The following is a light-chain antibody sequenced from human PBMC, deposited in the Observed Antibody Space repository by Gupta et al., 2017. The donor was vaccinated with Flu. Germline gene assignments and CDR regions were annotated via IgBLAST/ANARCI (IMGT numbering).Light chain of an antibody. J-gene: IGLJ2*01. CDR2: SNN. Sequence: QSVLTQPPSASGTPGQRVTISCSGSSSNIGSNTVNWYQQLPGTAPKRLIYSNNQRPSGVPDRFSGSKSGTSASLAISGLQSEDEAEDDCAAWDDSLNGPVFGGGTKLTVL. V-gene: IGLV1-44*01. CDR1: SSNIGSNT. CDR3: AAWDDSLNGPV.